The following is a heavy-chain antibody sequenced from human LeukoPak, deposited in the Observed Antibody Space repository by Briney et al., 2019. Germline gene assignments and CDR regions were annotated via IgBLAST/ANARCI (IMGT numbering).Heavy chain of an antibody. Sequence: SVKVSCKASGGTFSSYAISWVRQAPGQGLEWMGRIIPILDIANYAQKFQGRVTITADKSTSTAYMELSSLRSEDTAVYYCARDGVVVPAAISYYFDYWGQGTLVTVSS. V-gene: IGHV1-69*04. CDR2: IIPILDIA. CDR1: GGTFSSYA. CDR3: ARDGVVVPAAISYYFDY. D-gene: IGHD2-2*01. J-gene: IGHJ4*02.